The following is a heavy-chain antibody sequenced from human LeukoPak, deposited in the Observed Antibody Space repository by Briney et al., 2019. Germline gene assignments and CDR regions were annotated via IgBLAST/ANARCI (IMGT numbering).Heavy chain of an antibody. CDR2: ISGRGGST. Sequence: GGSLRLSCAASRFTFSSYAMTWVRQAPGKGLEGVSGISGRGGSTYYAYSVNGRFTIPRDNSKHTLYVQMNGQRAGDAAVCSSAKDKWGSDGWFDPWGQGTLVTVSS. D-gene: IGHD7-27*01. V-gene: IGHV3-23*01. CDR1: RFTFSSYA. CDR3: AKDKWGSDGWFDP. J-gene: IGHJ5*02.